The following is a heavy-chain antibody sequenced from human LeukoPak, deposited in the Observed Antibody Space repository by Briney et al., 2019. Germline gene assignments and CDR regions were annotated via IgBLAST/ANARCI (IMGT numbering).Heavy chain of an antibody. V-gene: IGHV4-34*01. D-gene: IGHD5-24*01. CDR3: ARAKDGYRPYYYMDV. CDR2: INHSGST. Sequence: PSETLSLTCAVYGESFSGYYWSWIRQPPGKGLEWIGEINHSGSTNYNPSLKSRVTISVDTSKNQFSLKLSSVTAADTAVYYCARAKDGYRPYYYMDVWGKGTTVTVSS. CDR1: GESFSGYY. J-gene: IGHJ6*03.